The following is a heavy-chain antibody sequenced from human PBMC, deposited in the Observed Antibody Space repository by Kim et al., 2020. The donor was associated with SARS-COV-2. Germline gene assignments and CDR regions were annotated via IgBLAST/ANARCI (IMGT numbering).Heavy chain of an antibody. CDR2: LSGSGRST. D-gene: IGHD3-3*01. Sequence: GGSLRLSCVASGFTFSSFAMSWVRQAPGKGLEWVSALSGSGRSTYYADFVKGRFTISRDNSKNTLYLQMNSLRADDTAVYYCAKGNDFWSGSYYYYYMDVWGKGTTVTVSS. J-gene: IGHJ6*03. CDR3: AKGNDFWSGSYYYYYMDV. V-gene: IGHV3-23*01. CDR1: GFTFSSFA.